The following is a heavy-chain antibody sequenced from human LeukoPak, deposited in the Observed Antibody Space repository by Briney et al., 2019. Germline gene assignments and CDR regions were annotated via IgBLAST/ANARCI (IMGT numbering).Heavy chain of an antibody. J-gene: IGHJ4*02. CDR1: GFTFNNYG. CDR3: ANHLPYYYDSSGPMRPYDY. V-gene: IGHV3-33*06. CDR2: IWYDGSNK. Sequence: GGSLRLSCAASGFTFNNYGMHWVRQAPGKGLEWMALIWYDGSNKYYADSVKGRFTISRDNSKNTLYLQMNSLRAEDTAVYYCANHLPYYYDSSGPMRPYDYWGQGTLVTVS. D-gene: IGHD3-22*01.